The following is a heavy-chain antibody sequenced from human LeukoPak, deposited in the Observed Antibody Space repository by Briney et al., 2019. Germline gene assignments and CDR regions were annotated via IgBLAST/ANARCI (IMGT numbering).Heavy chain of an antibody. CDR2: INPSGGST. D-gene: IGHD2-2*01. CDR3: AREIVVVPSAMGFDP. CDR1: GYSFTTYY. J-gene: IGHJ5*02. V-gene: IGHV1-46*01. Sequence: ASVTVSCKASGYSFTTYYIHWVRQAPGQGLEWMGVINPSGGSTSFAQKFQARLTMTRDTSTSTVYMELSGLSSEVTAVYYCAREIVVVPSAMGFDPWGQGTLVTVSS.